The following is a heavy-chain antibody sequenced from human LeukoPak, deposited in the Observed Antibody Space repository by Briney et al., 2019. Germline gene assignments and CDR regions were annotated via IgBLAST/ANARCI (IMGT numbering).Heavy chain of an antibody. CDR3: ARQIGVLAAAYDY. D-gene: IGHD6-13*01. CDR1: GGSISPFY. J-gene: IGHJ4*02. V-gene: IGHV4-59*08. CDR2: IYYSGIS. Sequence: SETLSLTCTVSGGSISPFYWSWIRQPPGKGLEWIAYIYYSGISHYNPSLRSRLTISVDTSKNQFSLKLSSVTAADTAFYYCARQIGVLAAAYDYWGQGALVTVSS.